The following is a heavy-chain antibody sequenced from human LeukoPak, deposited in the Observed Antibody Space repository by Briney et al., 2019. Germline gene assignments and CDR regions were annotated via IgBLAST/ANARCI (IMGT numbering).Heavy chain of an antibody. D-gene: IGHD1-26*01. J-gene: IGHJ3*02. CDR1: GFTFSSYG. CDR3: AKAPHPSIVGATDHAFDI. V-gene: IGHV3-30*02. Sequence: PGGSLRLSCAASGFTFSSYGMHWVRQAPGKGLEWVAFIRYDGSNKYYADSVKGRFTISRDNSKNTLYLQMNSLRAEDTAVYYCAKAPHPSIVGATDHAFDIWGQGTMVTVSS. CDR2: IRYDGSNK.